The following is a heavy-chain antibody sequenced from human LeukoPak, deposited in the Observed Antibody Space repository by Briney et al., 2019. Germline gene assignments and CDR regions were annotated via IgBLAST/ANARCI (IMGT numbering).Heavy chain of an antibody. CDR3: ARQGFPGYLTGNTNWFDP. CDR2: IYHSGST. V-gene: IGHV4-4*02. Sequence: SETLSLTCTVSGGSISSSNWWSWVRQPPGKGLEWIGEIYHSGSTNYNPSLKSRVTISVDKSKNQFSLKLSSVTAADTAVYYCARQGFPGYLTGNTNWFDPWGQGTLVTVSS. D-gene: IGHD3-9*01. J-gene: IGHJ5*02. CDR1: GGSISSSNW.